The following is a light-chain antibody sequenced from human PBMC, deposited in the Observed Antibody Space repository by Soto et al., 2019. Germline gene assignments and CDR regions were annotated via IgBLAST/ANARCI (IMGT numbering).Light chain of an antibody. CDR3: RSFTNTYPYV. J-gene: IGLJ1*01. Sequence: QSVLTQPASVSGSPGQSITISCTGTGSDIGAYNYVSWYQQHPGKALKLIIYGVYHRPSGVSTRFSASKSAYTASLTISGLQAEYEADYYCRSFTNTYPYVFGPGTKLT. CDR2: GVY. CDR1: GSDIGAYNY. V-gene: IGLV2-14*01.